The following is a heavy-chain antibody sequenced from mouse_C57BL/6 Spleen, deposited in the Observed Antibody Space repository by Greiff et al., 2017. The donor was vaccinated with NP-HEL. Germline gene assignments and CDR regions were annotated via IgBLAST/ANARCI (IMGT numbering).Heavy chain of an antibody. CDR1: GFTFSDYG. J-gene: IGHJ2*01. Sequence: DVHLVESGGGLVKPGGSLKLSCAASGFTFSDYGMHWVRQAPEKGLEWVAYISSGSSTIYYADTVKGRFTISRDNAKNTLFLQMTSLRSEDTAMYYCARGLRPAFDYWGQGTTLTVSS. CDR2: ISSGSSTI. V-gene: IGHV5-17*01. CDR3: ARGLRPAFDY. D-gene: IGHD2-4*01.